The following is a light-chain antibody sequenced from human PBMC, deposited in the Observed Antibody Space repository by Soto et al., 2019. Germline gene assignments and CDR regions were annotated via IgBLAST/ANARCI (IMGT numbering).Light chain of an antibody. Sequence: IQLPQSPSSLSPSVGDRVTITCRASQGIRFALAWYQQKPGKAPERLIYAISSLQSGVPSRFSGSGSGTEFTLTIDILQPEDIATYYCPQHSTYPYTFGQGTRLAIK. CDR3: PQHSTYPYT. CDR2: AIS. V-gene: IGKV1-17*01. CDR1: QGIRFA. J-gene: IGKJ5*01.